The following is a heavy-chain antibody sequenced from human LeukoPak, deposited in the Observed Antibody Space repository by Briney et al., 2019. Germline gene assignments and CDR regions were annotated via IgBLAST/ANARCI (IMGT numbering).Heavy chain of an antibody. D-gene: IGHD5-12*01. CDR3: ARDEVATIGGYYYYYMDV. V-gene: IGHV3-21*01. J-gene: IGHJ6*03. Sequence: PGGSLRLSCAASGFTFSSYSMNWVRQAPGKGLEWVSSISSSSSYIYYADSVKGRFTISRDNAKNSLYLQMNSLRAEDTAVYYCARDEVATIGGYYYYYMDVWGKGTTVTISS. CDR1: GFTFSSYS. CDR2: ISSSSSYI.